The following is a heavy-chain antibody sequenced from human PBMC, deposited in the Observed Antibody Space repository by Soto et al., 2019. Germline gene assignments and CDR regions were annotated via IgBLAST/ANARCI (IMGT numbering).Heavy chain of an antibody. J-gene: IGHJ4*02. V-gene: IGHV4-34*01. Sequence: QVHLQQWGAGLLRPSETLSLTCNVSGGSLTGYFWNWIRQPPGRPMEWIGEVNHAGAATYNPSLRSRVTLSADTSKNQFSLRLASVAATDTALYFCARGYFTRQSLDYWDQGALVTVSS. CDR1: GGSLTGYF. CDR2: VNHAGAA. CDR3: ARGYFTRQSLDY.